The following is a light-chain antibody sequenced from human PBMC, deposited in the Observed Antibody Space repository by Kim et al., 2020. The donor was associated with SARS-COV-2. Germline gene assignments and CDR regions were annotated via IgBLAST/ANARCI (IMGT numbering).Light chain of an antibody. V-gene: IGLV10-54*04. CDR3: SAWDDSLSNWV. CDR2: RNN. CDR1: SKNVGNQG. Sequence: QTATLTCTGNSKNVGNQGAAWLQQHQGHPPKLLSYRNNNRPSGISDRFSASRSGNTASLTITGLQPEDEADYYCSAWDDSLSNWVFGEGTQLTVL. J-gene: IGLJ3*02.